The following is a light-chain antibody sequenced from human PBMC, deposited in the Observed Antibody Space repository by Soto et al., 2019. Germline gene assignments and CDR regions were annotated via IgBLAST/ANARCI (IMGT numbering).Light chain of an antibody. CDR2: SAS. V-gene: IGKV1-17*01. CDR3: LQHSDYPFT. J-gene: IGKJ2*01. CDR1: QGIRDA. Sequence: DIQMTQSPSSLSASVGDRVTITCRASQGIRDALGWYQQKPGKVPKRLIYSASSLQNGVPSRLSGSGSETVFTLTISSLQTEDFATYFCLQHSDYPFTFGQGTRLEI.